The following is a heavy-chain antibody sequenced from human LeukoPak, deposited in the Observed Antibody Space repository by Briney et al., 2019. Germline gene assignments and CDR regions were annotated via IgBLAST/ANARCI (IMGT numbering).Heavy chain of an antibody. V-gene: IGHV3-9*01. J-gene: IGHJ6*03. CDR2: ISWNSGDI. CDR3: ARGLSPYYYYYMDV. Sequence: GGSLRLSCAASGFTFDDYAMHWVRQAPGKGLEWVSGISWNSGDIGYADSVKGRFTISRDNAKNSLYLQMNSLRAEDTAVYYCARGLSPYYYYYMDVWGKGTTVTVSS. CDR1: GFTFDDYA.